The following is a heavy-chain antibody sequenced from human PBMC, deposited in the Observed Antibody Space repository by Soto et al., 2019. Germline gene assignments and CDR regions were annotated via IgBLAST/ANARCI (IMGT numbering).Heavy chain of an antibody. CDR3: ARMEENYSYMDG. V-gene: IGHV4-59*08. CDR1: GYYLNGND. Sequence: SETLSLTCTFSGYYLNGNDWTLLRPPPGKGLEWIGDIYFSGTTNCNPSLKSRVTISVDTSKKQFSLKVNSVTAADTAVYYCARMEENYSYMDGWGKGTTVTVSS. CDR2: IYFSGTT. J-gene: IGHJ6*03. D-gene: IGHD1-1*01.